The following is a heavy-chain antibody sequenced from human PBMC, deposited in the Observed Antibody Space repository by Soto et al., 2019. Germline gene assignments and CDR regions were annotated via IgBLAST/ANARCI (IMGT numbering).Heavy chain of an antibody. V-gene: IGHV1-8*01. CDR2: MNPNSGNT. D-gene: IGHD6-13*01. J-gene: IGHJ5*02. CDR3: ARKGGSRRANCFDP. CDR1: GYTFTSYD. Sequence: QVQLVQSGAEVKKPGASVKVSCKASGYTFTSYDINWVRQATGQGLEWMGWMNPNSGNTGYAQKFQGRATMTRNTSISTAYMELSSLRSEDTSVYYCARKGGSRRANCFDPWGQGTLVTVSS.